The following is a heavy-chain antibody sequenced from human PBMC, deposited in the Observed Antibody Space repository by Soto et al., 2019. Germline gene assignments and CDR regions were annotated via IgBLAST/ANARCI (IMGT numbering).Heavy chain of an antibody. J-gene: IGHJ3*02. Sequence: GESLKISCNGSGYNFKTYWIAWVRQMPGQGLEWMGIIYPGDSDTTYSPSFQGQVTISVDKTISTAYLQLSSLKASDTAMYYCARKQRYMATITNDAFDIWGQGTMVTV. CDR2: IYPGDSDT. CDR1: GYNFKTYW. D-gene: IGHD4-4*01. CDR3: ARKQRYMATITNDAFDI. V-gene: IGHV5-51*01.